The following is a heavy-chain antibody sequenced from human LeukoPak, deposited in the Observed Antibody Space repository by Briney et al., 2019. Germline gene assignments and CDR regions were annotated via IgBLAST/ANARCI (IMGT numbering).Heavy chain of an antibody. CDR1: GFTFSSYG. CDR2: ISSSGSTI. Sequence: GGSLRLSCAASGFTFSSYGMHWVRQAPGKGLEWVSYISSSGSTIYYADSVKGRFTISRDNAKNSLYLQMNSLRAEDTAVYYCARWLQSLYYFDYWGQGTLVTVSS. CDR3: ARWLQSLYYFDY. V-gene: IGHV3-48*04. J-gene: IGHJ4*02. D-gene: IGHD5-24*01.